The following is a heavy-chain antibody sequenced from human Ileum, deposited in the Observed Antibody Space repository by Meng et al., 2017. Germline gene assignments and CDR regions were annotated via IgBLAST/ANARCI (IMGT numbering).Heavy chain of an antibody. CDR2: INDSGLKT. Sequence: GGSLRLSCAASAFAFDTYAMSWLRQAPGKGPEWVSGINDSGLKTYYVESVKGRFTISRDNSKNTLYLEMNSLRGDDTAVYYCAKGRYSDWSGGSHWFHPWGQGTLVTVSS. J-gene: IGHJ5*02. D-gene: IGHD3-9*01. CDR1: AFAFDTYA. V-gene: IGHV3-23*01. CDR3: AKGRYSDWSGGSHWFHP.